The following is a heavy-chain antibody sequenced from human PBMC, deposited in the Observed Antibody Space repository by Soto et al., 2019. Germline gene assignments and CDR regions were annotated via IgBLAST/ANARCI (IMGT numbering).Heavy chain of an antibody. Sequence: GGSLRLSCASSGFPFSSYGMHWVRQAPGKGLEWVAVISYDGSNEYYTDSVKGRFTISRDNSKNTLYLQMNSLRAEDTAVYYCAKEGEWFGEPRGFDPWGQGTLVTVSS. CDR3: AKEGEWFGEPRGFDP. J-gene: IGHJ5*02. V-gene: IGHV3-30*18. CDR1: GFPFSSYG. CDR2: ISYDGSNE. D-gene: IGHD3-10*01.